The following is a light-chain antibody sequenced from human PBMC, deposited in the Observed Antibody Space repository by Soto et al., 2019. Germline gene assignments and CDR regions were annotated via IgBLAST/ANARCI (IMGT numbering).Light chain of an antibody. J-gene: IGLJ2*01. CDR1: SSNIGAGFD. CDR2: GNN. Sequence: QLVLTQPPSVSAAPGQRVTISCTGSSSNIGAGFDVHWYQQFPGTAPKLLIFGNNNRPSGVPDRFSGSKSGTSASLAIAGLQAEDEADYYCQSYDNNLRGVVFGGGTKLTVL. V-gene: IGLV1-40*01. CDR3: QSYDNNLRGVV.